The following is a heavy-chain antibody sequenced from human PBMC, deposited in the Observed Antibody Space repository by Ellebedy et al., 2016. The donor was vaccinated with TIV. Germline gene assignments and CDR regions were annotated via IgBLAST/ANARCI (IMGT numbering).Heavy chain of an antibody. Sequence: PGGSLRLSCAASGFTFSSYSMNWVRQAPGKGLEWVSSISSSSSYIYYADSVKGRFTISRDNAKNSLYLQMNSLRAEDTAVYYCARDVSPEFSHNDAFDIWGQGTMVTVSS. J-gene: IGHJ3*02. CDR2: ISSSSSYI. CDR1: GFTFSSYS. CDR3: ARDVSPEFSHNDAFDI. V-gene: IGHV3-21*01. D-gene: IGHD3-10*01.